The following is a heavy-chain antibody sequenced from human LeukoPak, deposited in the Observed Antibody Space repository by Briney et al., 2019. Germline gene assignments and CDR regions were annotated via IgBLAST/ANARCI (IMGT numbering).Heavy chain of an antibody. CDR1: GFTFSNAW. CDR2: IKSKTDGGTT. Sequence: PGGSPRLSCAASGFTFSNAWMSWVRQAPGKGLEWVGRIKSKTDGGTTDYAAPVKGRFTISRDDSKNTLYLQMNSLKTEDTAVYYCTTGPGYSGYDYYFDYWGQGTLVTVSS. V-gene: IGHV3-15*01. J-gene: IGHJ4*02. D-gene: IGHD5-12*01. CDR3: TTGPGYSGYDYYFDY.